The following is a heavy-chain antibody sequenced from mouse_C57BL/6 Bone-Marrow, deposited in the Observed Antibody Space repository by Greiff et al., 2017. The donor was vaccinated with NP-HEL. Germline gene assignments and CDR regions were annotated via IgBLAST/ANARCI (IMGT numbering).Heavy chain of an antibody. CDR3: ANTVVAYYYAMDY. J-gene: IGHJ4*01. D-gene: IGHD1-1*01. V-gene: IGHV5-17*01. CDR1: GFTFSDYG. Sequence: EVKLVESGGGLVKPGGSLKLSCAASGFTFSDYGMHWVRQAPEKGLEWVAYISSGSSTIYYADTVKGRFTISRDNAKNTLFLQMTSLRSEDTAMYYCANTVVAYYYAMDYWGQGTSVTVSS. CDR2: ISSGSSTI.